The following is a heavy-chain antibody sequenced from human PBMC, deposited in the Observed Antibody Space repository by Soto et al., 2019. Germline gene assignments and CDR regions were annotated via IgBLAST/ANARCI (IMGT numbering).Heavy chain of an antibody. CDR2: IFPLTDIP. D-gene: IGHD3-16*02. CDR1: GGTFRNYP. V-gene: IGHV1-69*02. J-gene: IGHJ4*02. CDR3: SRGPFVVLNYFQS. Sequence: QVQLVQSGPEVKKPGSSVKVSCKASGGTFRNYPINWVRQAPGQGLEWMGSIFPLTDIPDYAQNFQARLTISADTSTSTAYMELNSLTSDDTAIYFCSRGPFVVLNYFQSWGQGTLVTVSS.